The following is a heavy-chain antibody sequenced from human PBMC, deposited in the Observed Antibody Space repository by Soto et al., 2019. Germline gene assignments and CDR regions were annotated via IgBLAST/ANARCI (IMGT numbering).Heavy chain of an antibody. J-gene: IGHJ4*02. Sequence: SETLSLTCAVYGGSFSGYYWIWIRQPPGKGLEWIGEINHSGSTNYNPSLKSRVTISVDTSKNQFSLKLSSVTAADTAVYYCARFWGAAAGTLDYWGQGTLVTVSS. D-gene: IGHD6-13*01. CDR1: GGSFSGYY. CDR2: INHSGST. V-gene: IGHV4-34*01. CDR3: ARFWGAAAGTLDY.